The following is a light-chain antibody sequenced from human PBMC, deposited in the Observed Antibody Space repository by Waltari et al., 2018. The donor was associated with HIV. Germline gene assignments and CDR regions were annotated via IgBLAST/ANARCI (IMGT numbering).Light chain of an antibody. Sequence: QSVLTQPPSVSGAPGQRVTIPCTGSRSHIGAGYDVHCYQQLPVTAPKPLINGNINRPSGVSDRFSDFKSGTSASLAITGLQTEDEADYYCQSYDVSLSGSIFGGGTKLTVL. J-gene: IGLJ2*01. CDR1: RSHIGAGYD. CDR3: QSYDVSLSGSI. CDR2: GNI. V-gene: IGLV1-40*01.